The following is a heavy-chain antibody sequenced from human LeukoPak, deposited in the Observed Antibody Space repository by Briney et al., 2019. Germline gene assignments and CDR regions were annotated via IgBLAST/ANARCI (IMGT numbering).Heavy chain of an antibody. Sequence: ASVKVSRKASGYTFTSYYMHWVRQAPGQGREWMGIINPSGGSTSYAQKFQGRVTMTRDMSTSTVYMELSSLRSEDTAVYYCARELIVADAFDIWGQGTMVTVSS. D-gene: IGHD6-25*01. V-gene: IGHV1-46*01. CDR3: ARELIVADAFDI. CDR2: INPSGGST. CDR1: GYTFTSYY. J-gene: IGHJ3*02.